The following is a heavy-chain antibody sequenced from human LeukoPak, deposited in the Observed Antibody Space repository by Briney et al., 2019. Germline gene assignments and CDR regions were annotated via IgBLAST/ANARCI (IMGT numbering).Heavy chain of an antibody. CDR2: IYPGDSDT. V-gene: IGHV5-51*01. J-gene: IGHJ6*02. D-gene: IGHD5-24*01. CDR1: GYSFTSYW. Sequence: PGESLKISCKGSGYSFTSYWIGWVRQMPGKGLEWMGTIYPGDSDTRYSPSFQGQVTISADKSISTAYLQWSSLKASDTAMYYCARLEEEMATLYYYYGMDVWGQGTTVTVSS. CDR3: ARLEEEMATLYYYYGMDV.